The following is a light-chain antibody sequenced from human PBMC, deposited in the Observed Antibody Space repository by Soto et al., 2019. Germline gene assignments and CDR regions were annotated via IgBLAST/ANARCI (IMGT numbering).Light chain of an antibody. CDR2: EAS. CDR3: QQLYALPFT. J-gene: IGKJ5*01. V-gene: IGKV1-9*01. CDR1: HDISTF. Sequence: DIQLTQSPSLLSASIGDRVTITCRASHDISTFLAWYQQKPGKAPKLLIYEASTLQSGVPSRFSGSGSGTEFNRAISGLLPEDFAAYHCQQLYALPFTFGQGTRL.